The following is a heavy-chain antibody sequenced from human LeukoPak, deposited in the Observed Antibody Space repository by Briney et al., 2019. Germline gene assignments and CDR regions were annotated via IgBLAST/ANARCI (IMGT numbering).Heavy chain of an antibody. V-gene: IGHV3-48*03. Sequence: PGGSLRLSCAASGFTFSSYEMNWIRQAPGKGLEWISYISNSGSTKYYADSVKGRFTISRDNARNSLYLHMNSLRAEDTAVYYCARDVFGSEYPFDFWGQGTLVTVSS. CDR3: ARDVFGSEYPFDF. D-gene: IGHD2-2*01. J-gene: IGHJ4*02. CDR1: GFTFSSYE. CDR2: ISNSGSTK.